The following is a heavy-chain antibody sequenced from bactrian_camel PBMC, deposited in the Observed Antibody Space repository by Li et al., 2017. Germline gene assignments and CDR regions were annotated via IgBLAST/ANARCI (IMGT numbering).Heavy chain of an antibody. CDR2: IAVNGHYT. CDR3: AASRGVASFSAMTYAY. J-gene: IGHJ4*01. D-gene: IGHD1*01. CDR1: GFRFSAYA. V-gene: IGHV3S31*01. Sequence: VQLVESGGGLVQPVGSLRLSCAASGFRFSAYAMKWVRQAPGKGLEWVSTIAVNGHYTDYTDSVKGRFTISQGNSKNSLYLQMNSLKPEDTAMYYCAASRGVASFSAMTYAYWGQGTQVTVS.